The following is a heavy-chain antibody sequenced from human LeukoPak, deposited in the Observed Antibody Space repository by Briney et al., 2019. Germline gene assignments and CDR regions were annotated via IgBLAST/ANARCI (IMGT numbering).Heavy chain of an antibody. D-gene: IGHD4-17*01. V-gene: IGHV3-30*02. CDR3: AKLLNDYGDYYFDY. CDR1: GFIFKNYG. J-gene: IGHJ4*02. Sequence: PGGSLRLSCAASGFIFKNYGMHWVRQAPGKGLEWVAYIRFDGTTKDYADSVKGRFVISRDNSKNTLYLQMNSLRAEDTAVYYCAKLLNDYGDYYFDYWGQGTLVTVSS. CDR2: IRFDGTTK.